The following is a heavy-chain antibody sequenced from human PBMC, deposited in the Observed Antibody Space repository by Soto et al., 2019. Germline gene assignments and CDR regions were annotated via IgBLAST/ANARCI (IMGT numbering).Heavy chain of an antibody. J-gene: IGHJ6*02. CDR2: IDPSDSYT. D-gene: IGHD2-15*01. CDR1: GYIFTSYW. Sequence: GESLKISCKGSGYIFTSYWISWVRQMPGKGLEWMGRIDPSDSYTNYSPSFQGHVTISADESISTAYLQWSSLKASDTAMYYCARRGLSGMVVAALDVWGQGTTVTVSS. V-gene: IGHV5-10-1*01. CDR3: ARRGLSGMVVAALDV.